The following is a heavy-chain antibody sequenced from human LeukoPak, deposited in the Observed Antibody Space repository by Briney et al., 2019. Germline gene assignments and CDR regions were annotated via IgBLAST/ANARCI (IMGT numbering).Heavy chain of an antibody. V-gene: IGHV3-21*01. D-gene: IGHD3-22*01. J-gene: IGHJ4*02. CDR1: GFTFGSYS. Sequence: GGSLRLSCGASGFTFGSYSMNWVRQAPGKGLEWVSSITSSSSYIYYADSVKGRFTISRDNAKNSLYLQMNSLRAEDTAVYYCARHVVAVGFDYWGQGTLVTVSS. CDR2: ITSSSSYI. CDR3: ARHVVAVGFDY.